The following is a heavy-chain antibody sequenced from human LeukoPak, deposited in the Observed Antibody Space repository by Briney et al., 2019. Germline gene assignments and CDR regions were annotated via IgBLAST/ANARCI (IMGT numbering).Heavy chain of an antibody. V-gene: IGHV3-64D*06. J-gene: IGHJ4*02. CDR3: VRGTGY. CDR1: GFTFSTYV. CDR2: ISSNGDNT. Sequence: SGGSLRLSCSVSGFTFSTYVMHWVRQAPVKGLEYVSAISSNGDNTYYADSVKGRFTISRDNSKNTLYLQMSSLRPDDTAVYFCVRGTGYWGQGTLVTVSS.